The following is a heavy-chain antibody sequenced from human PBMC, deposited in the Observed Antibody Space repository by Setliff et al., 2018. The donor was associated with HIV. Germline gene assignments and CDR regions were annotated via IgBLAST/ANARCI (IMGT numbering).Heavy chain of an antibody. CDR2: IHHTGRT. CDR1: GYSISSDYY. J-gene: IGHJ4*02. D-gene: IGHD3-22*01. Sequence: KTSETLSLTCAVSGYSISSDYYWGWIRQPPGKGLEWIGSIHHTGRTYYNPSLKSRITISLDTSKKQYSLKLTSVTAADTAVYYCARGSSSGTDLAVLWGQGTLVTVSS. V-gene: IGHV4-38-2*01. CDR3: ARGSSSGTDLAVL.